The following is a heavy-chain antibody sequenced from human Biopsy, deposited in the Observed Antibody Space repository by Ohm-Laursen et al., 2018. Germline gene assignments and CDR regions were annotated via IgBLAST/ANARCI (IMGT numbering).Heavy chain of an antibody. J-gene: IGHJ6*02. CDR1: GGSVSSNVAY. CDR3: ARALDYYDPYYYYAMDV. CDR2: INHRGSA. V-gene: IGHV4-34*01. Sequence: SETLSLTCTVSGGSVSSNVAYWAWIRQPPGKGLEWIGEINHRGSASYNPSLKSRITVLVDTSKNQFSLKLRSVSAADTAVYFCARALDYYDPYYYYAMDVWGQGTSVTVSS. D-gene: IGHD3-16*01.